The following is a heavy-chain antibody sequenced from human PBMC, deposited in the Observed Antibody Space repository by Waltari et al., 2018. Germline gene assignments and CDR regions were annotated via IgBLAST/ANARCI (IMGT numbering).Heavy chain of an antibody. J-gene: IGHJ4*02. V-gene: IGHV5-51*01. CDR3: AGLYSSGWYPIDY. CDR1: GYSFTSYW. D-gene: IGHD6-19*01. Sequence: EVQLVQSGAEVKKPGESLKISCKGSGYSFTSYWIGWVRQVPGKGLEWMGFNYPGDSVTRYSPSFQGQVTISADKSISTAYLQWSSLKASDTAMYYCAGLYSSGWYPIDYWGQGTLVTVSS. CDR2: NYPGDSVT.